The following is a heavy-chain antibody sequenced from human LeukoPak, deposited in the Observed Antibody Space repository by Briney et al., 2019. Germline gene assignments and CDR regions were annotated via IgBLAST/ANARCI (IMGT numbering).Heavy chain of an antibody. CDR1: GGSFSGYY. J-gene: IGHJ4*02. D-gene: IGHD2-2*01. V-gene: IGHV4-34*12. Sequence: SETLSLTCAVYGGSFSGYYWSWIRQPPGKGLEWIGEIIHSGSTNYNPSLKSRVTISVDTSKNQFSLKLSSVTAADTAVYYCASLTYCSSTSCYVFSDYWGQGTLVTASS. CDR2: IIHSGST. CDR3: ASLTYCSSTSCYVFSDY.